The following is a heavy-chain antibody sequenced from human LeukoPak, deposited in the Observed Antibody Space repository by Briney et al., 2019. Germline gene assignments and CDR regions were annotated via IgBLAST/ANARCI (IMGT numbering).Heavy chain of an antibody. Sequence: PSETLSLTCAVYGGSFSGYYWSWIRQPPGKGLEWIGEINHSGSTNYNPSLKSRVTISVDTSKNQFSLKLSSVTAADTAVYYCASRGCRGSCGSCYTTEYYFDYWGQGNLVTVSS. V-gene: IGHV4-34*01. J-gene: IGHJ4*02. CDR3: ASRGCRGSCGSCYTTEYYFDY. CDR1: GGSFSGYY. D-gene: IGHD2-15*01. CDR2: INHSGST.